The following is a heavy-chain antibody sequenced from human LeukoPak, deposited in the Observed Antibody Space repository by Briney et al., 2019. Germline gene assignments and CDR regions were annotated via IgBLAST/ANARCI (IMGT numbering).Heavy chain of an antibody. CDR3: AKDVHYTTYGYDFDY. J-gene: IGHJ4*02. D-gene: IGHD4-11*01. Sequence: SGGSLRLSCTASGFTFSSYAMNWVRQAPGKGLEWVSGIGAGGTFTYYADSVKGRFTIFRDNSRNTLYLQMNSLRADDTAVYYCAKDVHYTTYGYDFDYWGQGTLVTVSS. CDR1: GFTFSSYA. CDR2: IGAGGTFT. V-gene: IGHV3-23*01.